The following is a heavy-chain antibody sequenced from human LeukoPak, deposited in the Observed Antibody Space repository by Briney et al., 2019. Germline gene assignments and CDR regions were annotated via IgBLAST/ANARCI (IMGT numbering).Heavy chain of an antibody. CDR2: ISWNSGSI. CDR1: GFTFDDYA. D-gene: IGHD4-17*01. V-gene: IGHV3-9*01. J-gene: IGHJ4*02. Sequence: GRSLRLSCAASGFTFDDYAMHWVRHAPGKGLEWVSGISWNSGSIGYADSVKGRFTISRDNAKNSLYLQMNSLRAEDTALYYCAKAAPNYGDSIPFDYWGQGTLVTVSS. CDR3: AKAAPNYGDSIPFDY.